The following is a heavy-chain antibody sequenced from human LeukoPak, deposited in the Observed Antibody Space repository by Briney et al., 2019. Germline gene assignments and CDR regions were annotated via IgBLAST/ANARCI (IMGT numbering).Heavy chain of an antibody. V-gene: IGHV3-73*01. CDR3: TSRISNGYCSSTSCYRP. J-gene: IGHJ5*02. D-gene: IGHD2-2*02. CDR2: IRSKANSYAT. Sequence: GGSLRLSCAASGFTFSSSAKHWVRQASGKGLEWVGRIRSKANSYATAYAASVKGRFTISRDDSKNTAYLQMNSLKTEDTAVYYCTSRISNGYCSSTSCYRPWGQGTLVTVSS. CDR1: GFTFSSSA.